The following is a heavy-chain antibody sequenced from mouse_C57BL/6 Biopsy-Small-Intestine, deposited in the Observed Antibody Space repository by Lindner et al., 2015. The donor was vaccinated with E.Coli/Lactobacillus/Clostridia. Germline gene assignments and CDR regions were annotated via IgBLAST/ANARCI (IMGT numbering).Heavy chain of an antibody. Sequence: QLQESGGGLVKPGGSLKLSCAASGITFSDYGMHWVRQVPEKGLEWIAYIGSGSNTIYYADTVKGRFTISRDNAKNTLFLQMTSLRSEDTAMYYCAREDYWGQGTSVTVSS. CDR1: GITFSDYG. V-gene: IGHV5-17*01. J-gene: IGHJ4*01. CDR3: AREDY. CDR2: IGSGSNTI.